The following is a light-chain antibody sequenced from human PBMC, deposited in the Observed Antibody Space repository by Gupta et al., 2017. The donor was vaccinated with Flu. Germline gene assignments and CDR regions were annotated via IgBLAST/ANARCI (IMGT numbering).Light chain of an antibody. Sequence: GTLSLSPGERATRSCRASQSVRSSYLAWYQQKPGQAPRLLIYGASSRATGIPDRFSGSASGTAFTLTISRLEPADFAVYYCQQEGSSPRTFGQGTKVEIK. V-gene: IGKV3-20*01. J-gene: IGKJ1*01. CDR3: QQEGSSPRT. CDR1: QSVRSSY. CDR2: GAS.